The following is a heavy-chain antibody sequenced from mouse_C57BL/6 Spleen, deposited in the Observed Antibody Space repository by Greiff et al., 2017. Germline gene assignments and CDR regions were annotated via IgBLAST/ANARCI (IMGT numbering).Heavy chain of an antibody. J-gene: IGHJ1*03. CDR3: ARQGGETVEGWYFDV. D-gene: IGHD1-1*01. CDR2: IWSDGST. Sequence: QVQLQQSGPGLVAPSQSLSITCTVSGFSLTSYGVHWVRQPPGKGLEWLVVIWSDGSTTYNSALKSRLSISKDNSKSQVFLKMNSLQTDDTAMYYCARQGGETVEGWYFDVWGTGTTVTVSS. CDR1: GFSLTSYG. V-gene: IGHV2-6-1*01.